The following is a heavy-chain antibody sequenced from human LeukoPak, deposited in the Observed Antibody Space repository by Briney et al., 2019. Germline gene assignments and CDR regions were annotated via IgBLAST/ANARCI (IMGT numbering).Heavy chain of an antibody. CDR3: AKSKSLGLQYFDN. J-gene: IGHJ4*02. D-gene: IGHD1-7*01. V-gene: IGHV4-59*01. CDR2: IYYSGST. CDR1: GGSISSYY. Sequence: SETLSLTCTVSGGSISSYYWSWIRQPPGKGLEWIGYIYYSGSTNYNPSLKSRVTISVDTSKNQFSLKVSSVTAADTAVYYCAKSKSLGLQYFDNWGQGTLVTVSS.